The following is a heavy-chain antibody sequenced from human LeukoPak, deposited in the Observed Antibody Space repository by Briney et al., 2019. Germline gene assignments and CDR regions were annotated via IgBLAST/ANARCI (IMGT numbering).Heavy chain of an antibody. CDR3: ARDIYGDYTFDI. Sequence: PGGSLRLSCAASGFTVRSKYMSWVRQAPGKGPEWVSVILTGDNTYYSDSVRGRFTISRDNAKNSLFLQMNSLRAEDTAVYYCARDIYGDYTFDIWGQGTMVTVSS. V-gene: IGHV3-53*01. J-gene: IGHJ3*02. CDR1: GFTVRSKY. D-gene: IGHD4-17*01. CDR2: ILTGDNT.